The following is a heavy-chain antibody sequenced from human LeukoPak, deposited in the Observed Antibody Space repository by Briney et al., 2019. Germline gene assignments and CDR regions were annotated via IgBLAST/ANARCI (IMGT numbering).Heavy chain of an antibody. V-gene: IGHV1-2*02. CDR3: ARLNIPMGTFDY. CDR1: GYTFTGYY. J-gene: IGHJ4*02. CDR2: INPDSGGT. Sequence: ASVKVSCKASGYTFTGYYMHWVRQAPGQGLEWMGWINPDSGGTDYAQKFQGRVTMTRDTSISTAYMELSRLTSDDTAVYFCARLNIPMGTFDYWGQGTLVIVSS. D-gene: IGHD2-2*02.